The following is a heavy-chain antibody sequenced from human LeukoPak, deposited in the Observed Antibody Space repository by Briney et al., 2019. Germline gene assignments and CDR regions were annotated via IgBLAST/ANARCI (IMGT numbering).Heavy chain of an antibody. J-gene: IGHJ6*03. CDR3: ARYRGKIVVVPAAKRLYYYYYMDV. V-gene: IGHV1-8*01. CDR1: GYTFTSYD. Sequence: ASVKVSCKASGYTFTSYDINWVRQATGQGLEWMGWMNPDSGNTGYAQKFQGRVTMTRNTSISTAYMELSSLRSEDTAVYYCARYRGKIVVVPAAKRLYYYYYMDVWGKGTTVTISS. CDR2: MNPDSGNT. D-gene: IGHD2-2*01.